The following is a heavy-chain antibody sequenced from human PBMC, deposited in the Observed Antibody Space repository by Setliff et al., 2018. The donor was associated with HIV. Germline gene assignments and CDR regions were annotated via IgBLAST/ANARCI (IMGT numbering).Heavy chain of an antibody. CDR3: ATTYCRGADCPQMYDY. Sequence: PSETLSLTCAVYGGSFSGSYWSWIRQPPGKGLEWIGELNYDGVTNHNPSLRGRVTISVDTSRKQWSLRLNSVTAADTAVYYCATTYCRGADCPQMYDYWGQGTLVTVSS. J-gene: IGHJ4*02. V-gene: IGHV4-34*01. CDR2: LNYDGVT. D-gene: IGHD2-21*02. CDR1: GGSFSGSY.